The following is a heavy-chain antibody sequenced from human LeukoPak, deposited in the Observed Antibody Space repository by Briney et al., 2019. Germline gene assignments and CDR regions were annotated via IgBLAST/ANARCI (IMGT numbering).Heavy chain of an antibody. J-gene: IGHJ4*02. D-gene: IGHD6-13*01. V-gene: IGHV1-8*01. Sequence: ASVKVSCKASGYTFTSYNINWVRQATGQGLEWMGWMNPNSGNTGYAQKFQGRVSMTSNTSISTAYMELSSLRSEDTAVYYCARGLRREQQLLRAFDDWGQGTLVTVSS. CDR2: MNPNSGNT. CDR3: ARGLRREQQLLRAFDD. CDR1: GYTFTSYN.